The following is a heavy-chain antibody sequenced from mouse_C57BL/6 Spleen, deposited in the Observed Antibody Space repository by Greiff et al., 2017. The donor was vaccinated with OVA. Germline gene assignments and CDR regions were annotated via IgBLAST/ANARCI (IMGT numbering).Heavy chain of an antibody. Sequence: QVQLQQPGTELVKPGASVTLSCKASGYTFTSYWMHWVKQRPGQGLEWIGNINPSNGGTNYNEKFKSKATLTVDKSSSTAYMQLSSLTSEDSAVYYCARSRYDYDNAMDYWGQGTSVTVPS. J-gene: IGHJ4*01. D-gene: IGHD2-4*01. CDR3: ARSRYDYDNAMDY. CDR2: INPSNGGT. CDR1: GYTFTSYW. V-gene: IGHV1-53*01.